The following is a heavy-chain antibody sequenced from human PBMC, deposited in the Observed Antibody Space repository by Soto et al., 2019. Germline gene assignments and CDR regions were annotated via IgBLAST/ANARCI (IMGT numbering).Heavy chain of an antibody. CDR2: IIPIVGTA. CDR3: ARVGYYGSGSYGYYYHGMGV. V-gene: IGHV1-69*01. Sequence: WLHHENKKGLEWMGGIIPIVGTANYAQQFQGRVTITADESTSTADMELSSLRSEDTAVYYGARVGYYGSGSYGYYYHGMGVPGQGTTVTVSS. D-gene: IGHD3-10*01. J-gene: IGHJ6*02.